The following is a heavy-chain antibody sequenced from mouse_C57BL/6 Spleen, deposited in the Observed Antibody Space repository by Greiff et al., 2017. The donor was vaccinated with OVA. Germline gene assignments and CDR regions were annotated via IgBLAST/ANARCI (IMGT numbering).Heavy chain of an antibody. Sequence: EVQLQQSGPELVKPGASVKISCKASGYSFTDYNMHWVKQSNGKSLEWIGVINPNYGTTSYNQKFKGKATLTVDQSSSPAYMQLHSLTSEDSAVYYSARAMVKNEYDMDYWGQGTSVTVSS. CDR3: ARAMVKNEYDMDY. D-gene: IGHD2-2*01. CDR2: INPNYGTT. CDR1: GYSFTDYN. V-gene: IGHV1-39*01. J-gene: IGHJ4*01.